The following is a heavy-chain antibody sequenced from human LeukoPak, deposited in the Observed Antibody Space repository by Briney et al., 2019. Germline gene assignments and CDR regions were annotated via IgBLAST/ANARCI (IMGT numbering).Heavy chain of an antibody. V-gene: IGHV3-7*01. D-gene: IGHD2-2*01. Sequence: GGSLRLSCAASGFTFSSYWMSWVRKAPGKGLEWVANIKQDGSEKYYVDSVKGRFTISRDNAKNSLYLQMNSLRAEDTAVYYCARDLLVGYYGMDVWGQGTTVTVSS. J-gene: IGHJ6*02. CDR3: ARDLLVGYYGMDV. CDR1: GFTFSSYW. CDR2: IKQDGSEK.